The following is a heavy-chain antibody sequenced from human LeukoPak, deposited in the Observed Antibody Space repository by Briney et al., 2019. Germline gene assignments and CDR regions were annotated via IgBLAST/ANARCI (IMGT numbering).Heavy chain of an antibody. CDR1: GGSLSGYY. V-gene: IGHV4-34*01. J-gene: IGHJ3*02. CDR2: IDHSGST. D-gene: IGHD5-24*01. CDR3: ARARFDGYNEGYPDAFDI. Sequence: SETLSLTCAVSGGSLSGYYWSWIRQPPGKGRKWIGGIDHSGSTNYNPSLKSRVTISVDTSKNQFSLKLRSVTAADTAVYYCARARFDGYNEGYPDAFDIWGQGTMVTVSS.